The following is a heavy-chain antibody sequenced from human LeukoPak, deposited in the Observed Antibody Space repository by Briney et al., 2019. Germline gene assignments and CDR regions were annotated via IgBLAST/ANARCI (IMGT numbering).Heavy chain of an antibody. D-gene: IGHD5-12*01. CDR2: ISAYNGNT. Sequence: ASVKVSCKASGYTFTSYGISWVRQAPGQGLEWMGWISAYNGNTNYAQKLQGRVTMTTDTSTCTAYMELRSLRSDDTAVYYCARHILSGYDFDYWGQGTLVTVSS. J-gene: IGHJ4*02. CDR3: ARHILSGYDFDY. CDR1: GYTFTSYG. V-gene: IGHV1-18*01.